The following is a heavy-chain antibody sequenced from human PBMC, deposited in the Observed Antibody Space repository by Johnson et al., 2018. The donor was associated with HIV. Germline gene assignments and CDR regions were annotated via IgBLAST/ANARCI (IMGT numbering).Heavy chain of an antibody. D-gene: IGHD3-22*01. Sequence: EVQLVESGGGLVQPGGSLKLSCAASGFTFSGSAMHWVRQASGKGLEWVGRIRNKDNTYATAYGASVKGRFTISRDDSKNTAYLQMDSLKTEDTAVYYCTRTDDTDNYESGGYVDAFDIWGQGTMVTVSS. J-gene: IGHJ3*02. CDR1: GFTFSGSA. CDR3: TRTDDTDNYESGGYVDAFDI. CDR2: IRNKDNTYAT. V-gene: IGHV3-73*02.